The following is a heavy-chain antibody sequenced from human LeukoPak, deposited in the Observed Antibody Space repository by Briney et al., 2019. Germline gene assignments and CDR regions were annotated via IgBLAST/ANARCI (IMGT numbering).Heavy chain of an antibody. V-gene: IGHV3-48*01. CDR1: GFTFSSYS. CDR2: ISSSSNTI. D-gene: IGHD6-6*01. Sequence: LSGGSLRLSCAASGFTFSSYSMNWVRQAPGKGLEWVSYISSSSNTIYYADSVKGRFTISRENAKNSLYLQMKSLRAEDTAVYYCARDWGIAARPLDYWGQGTLVTVSS. J-gene: IGHJ4*02. CDR3: ARDWGIAARPLDY.